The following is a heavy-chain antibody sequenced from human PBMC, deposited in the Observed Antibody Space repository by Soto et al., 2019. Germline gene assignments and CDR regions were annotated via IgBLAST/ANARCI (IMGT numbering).Heavy chain of an antibody. Sequence: EVQLLESGGGLVQPGGSLRHSCAASGFTFSSYAMSWVHQAPGKGLEWVSAISGSGGSTYYADSVKGRFTISRDNSKNTLYLQVNSLTAEDTSVYYCAREDSSGSNFDYWGQETLVTVSS. CDR2: ISGSGGST. D-gene: IGHD3-22*01. CDR3: AREDSSGSNFDY. J-gene: IGHJ4*02. V-gene: IGHV3-23*01. CDR1: GFTFSSYA.